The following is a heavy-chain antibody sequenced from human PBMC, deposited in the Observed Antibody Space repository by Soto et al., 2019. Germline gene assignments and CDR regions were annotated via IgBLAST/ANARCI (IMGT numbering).Heavy chain of an antibody. V-gene: IGHV1-18*01. J-gene: IGHJ6*02. Sequence: QVQLVQSGAEVKKPGASVKVSCKASGYTFTSYGISWVRQAPGQGLEWMGWISAYNGNTNYAQKLQGRVTMTTDTSTSTAYMELRSLRYDDTAVYYCARVAYDFWSGYPAIGYYYYGMDVWGQGTTVTVSS. CDR3: ARVAYDFWSGYPAIGYYYYGMDV. CDR2: ISAYNGNT. CDR1: GYTFTSYG. D-gene: IGHD3-3*01.